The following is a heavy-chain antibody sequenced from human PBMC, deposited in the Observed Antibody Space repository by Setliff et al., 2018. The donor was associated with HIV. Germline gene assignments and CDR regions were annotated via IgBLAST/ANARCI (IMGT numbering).Heavy chain of an antibody. CDR1: GGSISSGSYY. CDR3: ASQSSTYYDFWSGSMGWFDP. J-gene: IGHJ5*02. CDR2: IYYSGSA. D-gene: IGHD3-3*01. V-gene: IGHV4-39*01. Sequence: SETLSLTCTVFGGSISSGSYYWGWIRLPPGKGLEWIGSIYYSGSAYYNPSLKSRVTISVDTSKIQFSLKLSSVTATDTAVYYCASQSSTYYDFWSGSMGWFDPWGQGTLVTVSS.